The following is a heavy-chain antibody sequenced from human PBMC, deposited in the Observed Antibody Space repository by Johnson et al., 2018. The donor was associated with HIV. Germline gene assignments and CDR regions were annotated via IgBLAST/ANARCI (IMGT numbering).Heavy chain of an antibody. CDR2: ISSSGSTI. D-gene: IGHD3-10*01. V-gene: IGHV3-11*04. CDR3: AGGYGSGSGDAFDI. J-gene: IGHJ3*02. CDR1: GFTFDDYG. Sequence: QVQLVESGGGVVQPGRSLRLSCAASGFTFDDYGMTWVRQAPGKGLEWVSYISSSGSTIYYADSVKGRFTISRDNAKNSLYQQMNSLRAEDTAVYYCAGGYGSGSGDAFDIWGQGTMVTVSS.